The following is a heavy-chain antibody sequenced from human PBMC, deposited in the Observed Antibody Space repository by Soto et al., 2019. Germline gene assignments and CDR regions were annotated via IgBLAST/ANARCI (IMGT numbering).Heavy chain of an antibody. CDR1: GFTFSNAW. Sequence: GGSLRLSCAASGFTFSNAWMSWVRQAPGKGLEWVGRIKSKTDGGTTDYAAPVKGRFTISRDDSKNTLYLQMNSLKTEDTAVYYCTTGRFMTTVTHGPDYWGQGTLVTVSS. V-gene: IGHV3-15*01. D-gene: IGHD4-17*01. CDR3: TTGRFMTTVTHGPDY. CDR2: IKSKTDGGTT. J-gene: IGHJ4*02.